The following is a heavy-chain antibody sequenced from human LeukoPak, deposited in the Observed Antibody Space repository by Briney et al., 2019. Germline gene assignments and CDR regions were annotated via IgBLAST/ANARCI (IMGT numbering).Heavy chain of an antibody. V-gene: IGHV4-4*02. Sequence: SETLSLTCAVSGCSISSSNWWSWVRPPPGKGLECIGESYHSGSTNYNPSLKSRVTISVDKSKNEFSLKLSSVTAADTAVYYCARLPRGYSNYIDYWGQGTLVTVSS. CDR2: SYHSGST. CDR1: GCSISSSNW. D-gene: IGHD6-13*01. CDR3: ARLPRGYSNYIDY. J-gene: IGHJ4*02.